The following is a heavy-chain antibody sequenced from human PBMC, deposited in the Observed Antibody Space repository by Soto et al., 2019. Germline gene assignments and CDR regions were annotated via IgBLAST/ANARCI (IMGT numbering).Heavy chain of an antibody. CDR2: ISYDGSNK. J-gene: IGHJ6*02. CDR1: GFTFSSYA. CDR3: ASPIIVLPAATPQDYYGMAV. Sequence: QVQLVESGGGVVQPGRSLRLSCAASGFTFSSYAMHWVRQAPGKGLEGVAVISYDGSNKYYADSVKGRFTISRDNSKNTLYLQMNSLSADDTAVSYCASPIIVLPAATPQDYYGMAVWGQGTTVTVSS. D-gene: IGHD2-2*02. V-gene: IGHV3-30-3*01.